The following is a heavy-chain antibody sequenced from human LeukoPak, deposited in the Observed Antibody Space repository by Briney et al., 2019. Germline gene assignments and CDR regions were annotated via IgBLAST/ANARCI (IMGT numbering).Heavy chain of an antibody. V-gene: IGHV1-18*01. J-gene: IGHJ4*02. CDR3: AREGLGELTLDC. CDR2: ISTYNGDT. Sequence: ASVKVSCKASGYTFTSYGISWVRQAPGQGLEWMGWISTYNGDTNYAQKLQGRVTMTTDTSTSTAYMELRRLRSDDTAVYYCAREGLGELTLDCWGQGTLVTVSS. D-gene: IGHD3-16*01. CDR1: GYTFTSYG.